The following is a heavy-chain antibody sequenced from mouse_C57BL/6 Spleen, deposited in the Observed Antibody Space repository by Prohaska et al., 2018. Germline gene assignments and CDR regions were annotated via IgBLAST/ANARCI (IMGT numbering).Heavy chain of an antibody. Sequence: GAELVKPGASVKVSCKASGSIFTSYWVHWVPQRPGQGLDCIGWILPSDSDTNYTQKFKGKATLTVDKSSSTAYMQLSSLTSEDSGVYYCAMRHYSNYVGVDYWGQGTSVTVSS. D-gene: IGHD2-5*01. CDR1: GSIFTSYW. CDR2: ILPSDSDT. V-gene: IGHV1-74*01. CDR3: AMRHYSNYVGVDY. J-gene: IGHJ4*01.